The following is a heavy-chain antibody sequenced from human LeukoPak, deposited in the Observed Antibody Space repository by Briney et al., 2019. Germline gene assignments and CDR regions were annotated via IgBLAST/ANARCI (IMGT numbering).Heavy chain of an antibody. Sequence: EASVKVPCKASGYTFTSYGISWVRQAPGQGLEWMGWISAYNGNTNYAQKLQGRVTMTTDTSTSTAYMELRSLRSDDTAVYYCARDKVAGYCSGGSCYFDYWGQGTLVTVSS. CDR1: GYTFTSYG. CDR3: ARDKVAGYCSGGSCYFDY. J-gene: IGHJ4*02. D-gene: IGHD2-15*01. CDR2: ISAYNGNT. V-gene: IGHV1-18*01.